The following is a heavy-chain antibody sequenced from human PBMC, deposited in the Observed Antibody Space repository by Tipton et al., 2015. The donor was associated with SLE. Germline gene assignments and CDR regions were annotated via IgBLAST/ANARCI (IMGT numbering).Heavy chain of an antibody. CDR2: IFHSGIT. CDR3: ATELFRGYTSGWGPDY. D-gene: IGHD6-19*01. J-gene: IGHJ4*02. V-gene: IGHV4-30-2*01. Sequence: TLSLTCAVSGASIGSGGYSWNSIRQPPGKGLQWIVYIFHSGITYYNPSLKSRVTMSVDRSKNQFSLRLTSVTAADTAVYYCATELFRGYTSGWGPDYWGQGTLVTVSA. CDR1: GASIGSGGYS.